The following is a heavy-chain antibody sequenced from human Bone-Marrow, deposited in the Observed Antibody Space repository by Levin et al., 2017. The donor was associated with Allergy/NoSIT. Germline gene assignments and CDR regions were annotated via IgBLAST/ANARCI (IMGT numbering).Heavy chain of an antibody. Sequence: GESLKISCAASGFTVGSSYMGWVRQAPGKGLECVSLINTGGSTYYADSVRGRFTISRDSSKNTLYLHMNNLRPEDTAVYYCARDGPSCSFQYWGQGTLVTVSS. CDR1: GFTVGSSY. D-gene: IGHD2-2*01. CDR2: INTGGST. J-gene: IGHJ1*01. CDR3: ARDGPSCSFQY. V-gene: IGHV3-66*02.